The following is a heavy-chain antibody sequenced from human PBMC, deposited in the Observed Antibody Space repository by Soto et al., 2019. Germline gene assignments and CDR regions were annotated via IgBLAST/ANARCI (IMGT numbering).Heavy chain of an antibody. Sequence: SETLSLTCAVYGGSFSGYYWSWIRQPPGKGLEWIGEINHSGSTNYNPSLKSRVTISVDTSKNQFSLKLSSVTAADTAVYYCARGQFSGSSFDYGGQGTLVTVSS. CDR3: ARGQFSGSSFDY. V-gene: IGHV4-34*01. CDR1: GGSFSGYY. J-gene: IGHJ4*02. CDR2: INHSGST. D-gene: IGHD1-26*01.